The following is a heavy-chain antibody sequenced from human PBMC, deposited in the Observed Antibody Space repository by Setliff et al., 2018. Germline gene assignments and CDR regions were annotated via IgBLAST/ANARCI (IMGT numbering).Heavy chain of an antibody. V-gene: IGHV4-4*02. D-gene: IGHD6-13*01. CDR2: IYHSGTT. Sequence: SETLSLTCAVSGGSISSSNWWSWVRQPPGKGLEWIGEIYHSGTTNYNPSLKSRVTISVDTSKKQFSLKLRSVTAADTAVYYCARLAGGAGGFYYYYYMDVWGKGATVTVSS. J-gene: IGHJ6*03. CDR1: GGSISSSNW. CDR3: ARLAGGAGGFYYYYYMDV.